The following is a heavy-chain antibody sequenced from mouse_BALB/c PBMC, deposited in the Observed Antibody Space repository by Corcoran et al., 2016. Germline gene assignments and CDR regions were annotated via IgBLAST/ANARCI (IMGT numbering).Heavy chain of an antibody. V-gene: IGHV3-6*02. CDR1: GYSITSGYY. Sequence: DVQRQESGPGRVKPSQSLYRTCTVTGYSITSGYYWNWIRQFPGNKLEWVGYISYDGSNNYNPYLKNRISITRDTSKNLFFLKLNYVTTEDTATYYCARERTGFAYWGQGTLVTVSA. D-gene: IGHD4-1*01. CDR3: ARERTGFAY. CDR2: ISYDGSN. J-gene: IGHJ3*01.